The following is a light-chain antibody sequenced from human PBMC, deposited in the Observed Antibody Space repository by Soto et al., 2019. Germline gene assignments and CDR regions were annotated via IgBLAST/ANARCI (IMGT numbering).Light chain of an antibody. J-gene: IGKJ1*01. Sequence: EIVMTQSPATLSGSPGERATLSCRASQSVGSKLAWYQQKPGQAPRLLIYDASTRASRIPVRFSGSGSGTEVTLTISSLQSEDFSVYYCQKYNDWPQTFGQGTKGDIK. CDR2: DAS. CDR3: QKYNDWPQT. CDR1: QSVGSK. V-gene: IGKV3-15*01.